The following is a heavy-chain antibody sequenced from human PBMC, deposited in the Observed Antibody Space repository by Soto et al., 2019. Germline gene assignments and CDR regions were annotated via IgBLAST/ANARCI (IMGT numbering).Heavy chain of an antibody. CDR3: TTENRYGDYAGYYYGMDV. D-gene: IGHD4-17*01. CDR2: IKSKTDGGTT. Sequence: PGGSLRLSCAASGFTFSNAWMSWVRQAPGKGLEWVGRIKSKTDGGTTDYAAPVKGRFTISRDDSKNTLYLQMNSLKTEDTAVYYCTTENRYGDYAGYYYGMDVWGQGTTVTSP. CDR1: GFTFSNAW. J-gene: IGHJ6*02. V-gene: IGHV3-15*01.